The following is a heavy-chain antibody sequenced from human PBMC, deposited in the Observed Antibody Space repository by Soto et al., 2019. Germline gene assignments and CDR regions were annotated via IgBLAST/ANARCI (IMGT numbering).Heavy chain of an antibody. J-gene: IGHJ4*02. CDR2: ISAYNGNT. CDR1: GYTFTSYG. CDR3: ARAGYSSVWYDGRLFDY. Sequence: VASVKVSCKASGYTFTSYGISWVRQAPGQGLEWMGWISAYNGNTNYAQKLQGRVTMTTDTSTSTAYMELRSLRSDDTAVYYCARAGYSSVWYDGRLFDYWGQGTLVTVSS. D-gene: IGHD6-19*01. V-gene: IGHV1-18*01.